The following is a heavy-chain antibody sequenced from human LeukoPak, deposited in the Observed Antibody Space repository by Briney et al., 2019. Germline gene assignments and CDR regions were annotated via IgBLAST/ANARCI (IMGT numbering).Heavy chain of an antibody. CDR3: AREGXAXMVXGVIPPTSAFDY. CDR2: ISSNGGST. D-gene: IGHD3-10*01. J-gene: IGHJ4*02. V-gene: IGHV3-64*01. CDR1: GFTFSSYA. Sequence: PGGSLRLSCAASGFTFSSYAMHWVRQAPGKGLEYVSAISSNGGSTYCANSVKGRFTISRDNSKNTLYLQMGSLRAEDMAVYYXAREGXAXMVXGVIPPTSAFDYWGQGTLVTVSS.